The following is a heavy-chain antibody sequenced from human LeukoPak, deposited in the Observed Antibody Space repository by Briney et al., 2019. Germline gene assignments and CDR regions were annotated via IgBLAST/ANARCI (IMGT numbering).Heavy chain of an antibody. CDR2: ISAYNGNT. Sequence: ASVKVSCKASGGTFSSYTISWVRQAPGQGLEWMGWISAYNGNTNYAQKLQGRVTMTTDTSTSTAYMELRSLRSDDTAVYYCARSVGATPDYWGQGTLVTVSS. D-gene: IGHD1-26*01. J-gene: IGHJ4*02. V-gene: IGHV1-18*01. CDR1: GGTFSSYT. CDR3: ARSVGATPDY.